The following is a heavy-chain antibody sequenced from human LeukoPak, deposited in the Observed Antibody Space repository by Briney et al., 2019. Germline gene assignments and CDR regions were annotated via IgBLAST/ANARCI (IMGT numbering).Heavy chain of an antibody. CDR3: ARDRGGLTMIVPSDY. D-gene: IGHD3-22*01. Sequence: GGSLSLSCAASGFTFSSYAMTWVRQAPGKGLEWVSAIGSGGSAYYADSVKGRFTISRDNSKNTLYLHMNSLRAEDTAVYYCARDRGGLTMIVPSDYWGQGTLVTVSS. J-gene: IGHJ4*02. V-gene: IGHV3-23*01. CDR2: IGSGGSA. CDR1: GFTFSSYA.